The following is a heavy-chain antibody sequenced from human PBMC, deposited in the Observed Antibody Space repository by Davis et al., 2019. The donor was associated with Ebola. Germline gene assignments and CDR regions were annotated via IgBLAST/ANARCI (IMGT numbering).Heavy chain of an antibody. V-gene: IGHV3-48*01. CDR3: AKDMVTNWNYVDYYYYGMDV. CDR2: ISSSGSTI. Sequence: GGSLRLSCAASGFTFNYLGMHWVRQAPGKGLEWVSYISSSGSTIYYADSVKGRFTISRDNSKNTLYLQMNSLRAEDTAVYYCAKDMVTNWNYVDYYYYGMDVWGQGTTVTISS. CDR1: GFTFNYLG. J-gene: IGHJ6*02. D-gene: IGHD1-7*01.